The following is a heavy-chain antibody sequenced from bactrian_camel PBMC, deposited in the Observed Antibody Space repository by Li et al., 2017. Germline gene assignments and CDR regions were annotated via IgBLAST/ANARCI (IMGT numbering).Heavy chain of an antibody. CDR2: INSRGDST. CDR1: GFRFGDYG. J-gene: IGHJ4*01. V-gene: IGHV3-1*01. Sequence: DVQLVESGGGLVQPGGSLRLSCVTSGFRFGDYGLGWMRQVSGKGLEWVSVINSRGDSTTSADSVQGRFSISRDDAKSTVYLQTNRLNPEDTAVYYCVTEAYMGIRWTHDYWGQGTQVTVS. CDR3: VTEAYMGIRWTHDY. D-gene: IGHD3*01.